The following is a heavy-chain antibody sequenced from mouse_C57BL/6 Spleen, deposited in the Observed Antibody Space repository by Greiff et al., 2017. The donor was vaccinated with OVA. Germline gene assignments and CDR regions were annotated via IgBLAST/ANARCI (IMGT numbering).Heavy chain of an antibody. D-gene: IGHD2-4*01. CDR2: INPNNGGT. J-gene: IGHJ4*01. CDR3: AHYDYDDYYAMDY. CDR1: GYTFTDYN. V-gene: IGHV1-22*01. Sequence: EVKLMESGPELVKPGASVKMSCKASGYTFTDYNMHWVKQSHGKSLEWIGYINPNNGGTSYNQKFKGKATLTVNKSSSTAYMELRSLTSEDSAVYYCAHYDYDDYYAMDYWGQGTSVTVSS.